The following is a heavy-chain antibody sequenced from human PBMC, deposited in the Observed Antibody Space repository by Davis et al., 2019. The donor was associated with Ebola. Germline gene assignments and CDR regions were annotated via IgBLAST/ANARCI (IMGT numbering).Heavy chain of an antibody. V-gene: IGHV4-34*01. CDR2: INHSGST. D-gene: IGHD3-3*01. CDR3: ARQSLRFLEWLDYYFDY. J-gene: IGHJ4*02. Sequence: MPGGSLRLSCAVSGGSFSGYYWSWIRQPPGKGLEWVGEINHSGSTNYNPSFKGRATISVDTSKNQFSLKLSSVTAADTAVYYCARQSLRFLEWLDYYFDYWGQGTLVTVSS. CDR1: GGSFSGYY.